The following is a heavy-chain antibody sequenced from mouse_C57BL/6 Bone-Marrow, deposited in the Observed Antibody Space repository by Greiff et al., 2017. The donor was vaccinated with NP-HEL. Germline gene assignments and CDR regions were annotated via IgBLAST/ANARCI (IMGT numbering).Heavy chain of an antibody. J-gene: IGHJ4*01. CDR1: GFSFNTYA. CDR3: VRHRGYPLAMDY. Sequence: DAGGGLVQSKGSLKLSCAASGFSFNTYAMNWVRQAPGKGLEWVARIRSKSNNYATYYADSVKDRFTISRDDSESMLYLQMNNLKTEDTAMYYCVRHRGYPLAMDYWGQGTSVTVSS. V-gene: IGHV10-1*01. D-gene: IGHD2-2*01. CDR2: IRSKSNNYAT.